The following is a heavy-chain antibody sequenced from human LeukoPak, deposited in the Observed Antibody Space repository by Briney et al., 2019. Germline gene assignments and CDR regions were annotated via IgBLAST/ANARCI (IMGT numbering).Heavy chain of an antibody. CDR1: GYTLTELS. CDR3: ARGGARAINDY. V-gene: IGHV1-18*01. D-gene: IGHD1-26*01. Sequence: ASVKVSCKVSGYTLTELSMHWVRQAPGQGLEWMGWISAYNGNTNYAQKLQGRVTMTTDTSTSTAYMELRSLRSDDTAVYYCARGGARAINDYWGQGTLVTVSS. CDR2: ISAYNGNT. J-gene: IGHJ4*02.